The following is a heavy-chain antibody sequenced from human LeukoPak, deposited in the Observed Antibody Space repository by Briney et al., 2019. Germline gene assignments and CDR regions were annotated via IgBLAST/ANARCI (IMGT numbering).Heavy chain of an antibody. D-gene: IGHD5-24*01. CDR3: ARDSGFSGTQRGEY. V-gene: IGHV3-30*04. J-gene: IGHJ4*02. CDR2: ISYDGSNK. CDR1: GFTFSSYA. Sequence: GGSLRLSCAASGFTFSSYAMHWVRQAPGKGLEWVAVISYDGSNKYYADSVKGRFTISRDNSKSTLYLQMNSLSAEDTAVYYCARDSGFSGTQRGEYWGQGTLVTVSS.